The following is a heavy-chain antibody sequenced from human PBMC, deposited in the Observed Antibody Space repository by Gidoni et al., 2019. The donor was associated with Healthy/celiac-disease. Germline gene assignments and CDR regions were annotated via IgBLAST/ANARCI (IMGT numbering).Heavy chain of an antibody. CDR1: GFTFSSYS. CDR3: ARTPHEYSSSAYYYYYYYMDV. Sequence: EVQLVGSGGGLVQPGGSLRLSCAASGFTFSSYSMNWVRQAPVKGLEWVSYISSSSSTIYYADSVKGRFTISRDNAKNSLYLQMNSLRAEDTAVYYCARTPHEYSSSAYYYYYYYMDVWGKGTTVTVSS. CDR2: ISSSSSTI. J-gene: IGHJ6*03. V-gene: IGHV3-48*01. D-gene: IGHD6-6*01.